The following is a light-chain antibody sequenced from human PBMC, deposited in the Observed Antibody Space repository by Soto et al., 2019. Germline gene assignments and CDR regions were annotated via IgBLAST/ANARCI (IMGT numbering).Light chain of an antibody. CDR3: AAWCDRLHGYV. J-gene: IGLJ1*01. Sequence: QSVVTQPPSASGTPGQRVTISCSGSGSSSGNNAVNWYQQLPGKAPKLLIYYDDLLPSGVADRFSGSKSGTSASLAISGLQSEDETDYYCAAWCDRLHGYVCGTGTKV. CDR2: YDD. V-gene: IGLV1-36*01. CDR1: GSSSGNNA.